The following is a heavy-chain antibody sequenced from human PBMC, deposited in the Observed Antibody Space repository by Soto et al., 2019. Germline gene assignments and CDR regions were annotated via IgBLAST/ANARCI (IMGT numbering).Heavy chain of an antibody. D-gene: IGHD3-10*01. CDR1: GGSISSGDYY. CDR3: ARVGGFGATTIDY. CDR2: IYYSGST. V-gene: IGHV4-30-4*01. Sequence: SETLSLTCTVFGGSISSGDYYWSWIRQPPGKGLEWIGYIYYSGSTYYNPSLQSRVTISVDTSKNQFSLKLSSVTAADTAVYYCARVGGFGATTIDYWGQGTLVT. J-gene: IGHJ4*02.